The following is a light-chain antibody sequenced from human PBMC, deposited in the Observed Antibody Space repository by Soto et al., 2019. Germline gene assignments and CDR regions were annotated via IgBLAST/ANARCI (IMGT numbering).Light chain of an antibody. CDR3: QQLLSYQIN. J-gene: IGKJ5*01. CDR2: DAS. CDR1: QSISSG. V-gene: IGKV1-5*01. Sequence: DIQMTQSPSTLSASVGDRVTITCRASQSISSGLAWYQQKPGKAPKLLIYDASSLESGVPSRFSGSGSGTEFTLTISSLQPEDFETYYSQQLLSYQINFGKGTRLEIX.